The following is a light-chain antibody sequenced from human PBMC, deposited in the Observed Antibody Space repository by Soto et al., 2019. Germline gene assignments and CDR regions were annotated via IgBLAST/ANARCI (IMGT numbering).Light chain of an antibody. CDR3: QQYGSSPIT. J-gene: IGKJ5*01. Sequence: EIVLTQSPGTLSLSPGERATLSCRASQSVSSSYLAWYQQKPGQAPRLLIYGASSRATGIPDRFSGSGSGKDFTFTISRPEPEDFAVYSCQQYGSSPITFGQGTRLEIK. V-gene: IGKV3-20*01. CDR2: GAS. CDR1: QSVSSSY.